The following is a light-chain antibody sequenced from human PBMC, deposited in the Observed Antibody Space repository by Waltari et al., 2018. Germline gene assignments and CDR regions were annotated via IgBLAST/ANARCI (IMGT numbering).Light chain of an antibody. V-gene: IGLV2-14*03. Sequence: QSTLTQPASVSGSPGQSITIPCPGTSSDVGGPNYVSWYQQHPGKAPKLVIYDVSSRPSGVSNRFSGSKSGNTASLTFYGLQAEDEADYYCSSYTSSSTRVFGTGTRVTVL. J-gene: IGLJ1*01. CDR1: SSDVGGPNY. CDR3: SSYTSSSTRV. CDR2: DVS.